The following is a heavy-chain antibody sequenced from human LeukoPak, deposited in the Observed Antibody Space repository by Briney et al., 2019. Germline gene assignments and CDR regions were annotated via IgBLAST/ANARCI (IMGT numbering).Heavy chain of an antibody. CDR2: TYYSGRT. Sequence: PSETLSLTCTVTGGSISSSSSYWGWIRQPPGKGLEWIGSTYYSGRTYYNPSLKSRVTISVDTSKNQFSLKLSSVTAADTAVYYCARRDPGIAVAGFDYWGQGTLVTVSS. CDR1: GGSISSSSSY. D-gene: IGHD6-19*01. V-gene: IGHV4-39*01. J-gene: IGHJ4*02. CDR3: ARRDPGIAVAGFDY.